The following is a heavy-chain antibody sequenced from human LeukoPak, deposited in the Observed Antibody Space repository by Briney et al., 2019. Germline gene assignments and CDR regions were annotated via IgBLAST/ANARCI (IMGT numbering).Heavy chain of an antibody. CDR1: GYTFTGYY. V-gene: IGHV1-2*02. CDR3: TRRALAVADPFDY. J-gene: IGHJ4*02. Sequence: ASVKVSCTASGYTFTGYYMHWVRQAPGQGLEWMGWIHPNGGGTNSAQKFQGRVTMTRDTSISTAYMELSSLRSDDTAVYYCTRRALAVADPFDYWGQGTLVTVSS. D-gene: IGHD6-19*01. CDR2: IHPNGGGT.